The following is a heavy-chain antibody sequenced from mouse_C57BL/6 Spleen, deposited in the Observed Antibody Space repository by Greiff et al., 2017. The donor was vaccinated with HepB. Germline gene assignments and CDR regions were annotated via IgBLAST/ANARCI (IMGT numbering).Heavy chain of an antibody. V-gene: IGHV2-2*01. Sequence: VQLQQSGPGLVQPSQSLSITCTVSGFSLTSYGVHWVRQSPGKGLEWLGVIWSGGSTDYNAAFISRLSISKDNSKSQVFFKMNSLQADDTAIYYCARNPTIVTRYWYFDVWGTGTTVTVSS. CDR1: GFSLTSYG. D-gene: IGHD2-5*01. CDR3: ARNPTIVTRYWYFDV. J-gene: IGHJ1*03. CDR2: IWSGGST.